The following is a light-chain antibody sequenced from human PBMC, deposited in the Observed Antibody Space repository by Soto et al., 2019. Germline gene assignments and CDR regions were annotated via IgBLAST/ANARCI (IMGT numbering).Light chain of an antibody. CDR1: QAISTW. V-gene: IGKV1-12*01. Sequence: DIQMTQSPSSVSASVGDRVTITCRASQAISTWLAWYQQKPGKAPKLLVYSAYSLQTGVPSRFSGSGSGTDFTLTISSLQPEDFATYYCQQADSFPITFGQGTRLEIK. CDR3: QQADSFPIT. CDR2: SAY. J-gene: IGKJ5*01.